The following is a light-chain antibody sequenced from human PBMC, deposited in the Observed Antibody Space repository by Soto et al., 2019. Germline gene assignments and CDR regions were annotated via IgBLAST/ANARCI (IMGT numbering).Light chain of an antibody. CDR3: SSYAGSNNYG. V-gene: IGLV2-8*01. J-gene: IGLJ1*01. CDR1: SSDVGGYNY. Sequence: QSALTQPPSASGSPGQSVTISCTGTSSDVGGYNYVSWYQQHPGKAPELMIYEVSKRPSGVPDRFSGSKSGNTASLTVSGLQAEDEADYYCSSYAGSNNYGLGTGTKVTVL. CDR2: EVS.